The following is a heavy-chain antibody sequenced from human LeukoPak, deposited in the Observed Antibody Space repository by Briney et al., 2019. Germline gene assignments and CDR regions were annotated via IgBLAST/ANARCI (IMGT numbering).Heavy chain of an antibody. J-gene: IGHJ3*02. CDR3: ASHSRSAFDI. V-gene: IGHV4-31*03. CDR2: IYYSGST. CDR1: GGSISSGGYY. Sequence: SETLSLTCTVSGGSISSGGYYWSWIRQHPGKGLEWIGYIYYSGSTNYNPSLKSRVTISVDTSKNQFSLKLSSVTAADTAVYYCASHSRSAFDIWGQGTMVTVSS.